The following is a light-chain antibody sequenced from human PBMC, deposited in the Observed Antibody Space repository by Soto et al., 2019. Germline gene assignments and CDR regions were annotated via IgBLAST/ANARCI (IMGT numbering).Light chain of an antibody. J-gene: IGLJ1*01. Sequence: QSVLPQPPSVSGAPGQRVTISCTGSSSNIGAGYDVPWYQQLPGTAPKLIFANNNRPSWVADHFSGSKSGTSASLAIDGLQAEDEADDYCQSYDSSLSGYVFGTGTKVTVL. CDR2: ANN. CDR3: QSYDSSLSGYV. V-gene: IGLV1-40*01. CDR1: SSNIGAGYD.